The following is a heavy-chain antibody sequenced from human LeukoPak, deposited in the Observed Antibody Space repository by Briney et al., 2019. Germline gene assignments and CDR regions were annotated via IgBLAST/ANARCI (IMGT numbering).Heavy chain of an antibody. D-gene: IGHD3-22*01. V-gene: IGHV4-34*01. CDR1: GGSFSGYY. CDR3: ARWYYDSSGYRYFDY. Sequence: SETLSLTCAVYGGSFSGYYWSWIRQPPGKGLEWIGEINHSGSTNYNPSLKSRVTISVDTSKSQFSLKLSSVTAADTAVYYCARWYYDSSGYRYFDYWGQGTLVTVSS. CDR2: INHSGST. J-gene: IGHJ4*02.